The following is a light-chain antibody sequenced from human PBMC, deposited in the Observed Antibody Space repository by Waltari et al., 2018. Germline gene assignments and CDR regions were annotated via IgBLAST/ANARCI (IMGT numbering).Light chain of an antibody. Sequence: IVMTQTPLSLSVTPGEAASISCRSSQSLRHSDGYTYLDWYLQKPGQSPQLLIYGGSNRVSGVPDRISGSGSGSDFTLKISKVEAEDIGIYYCMQHIAVPLTFGGGTKVEI. CDR1: QSLRHSDGYTY. J-gene: IGKJ4*01. CDR2: GGS. V-gene: IGKV2-40*01. CDR3: MQHIAVPLT.